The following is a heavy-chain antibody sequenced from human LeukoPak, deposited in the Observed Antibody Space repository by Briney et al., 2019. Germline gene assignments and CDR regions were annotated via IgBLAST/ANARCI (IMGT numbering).Heavy chain of an antibody. CDR2: FDPEDGET. CDR1: GYTLTELS. V-gene: IGHV1-24*01. CDR3: ATGLTTVVPYYYGMDV. J-gene: IGHJ6*02. D-gene: IGHD4-23*01. Sequence: ASVKVSCKVSGYTLTELSMHWVRQAPGKGLEWMGGFDPEDGETIYAQKFQGRVTMTEDTSTDTAYMELSSLRSEDTAVYYCATGLTTVVPYYYGMDVWGQGTTVTVSS.